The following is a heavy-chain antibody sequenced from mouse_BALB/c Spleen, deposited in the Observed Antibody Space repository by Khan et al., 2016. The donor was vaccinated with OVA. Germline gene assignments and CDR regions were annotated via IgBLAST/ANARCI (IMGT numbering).Heavy chain of an antibody. V-gene: IGHV2-6-4*01. J-gene: IGHJ4*01. CDR3: ARAYYRYDGYYAMDY. Sequence: QVQLKESGPGLVAPSQSLFITCTVSGFSLSRYNIHWVRQPPGKGLEWLGMIWGGGGTDYNSTLKSRLSISKANSKSQVFLKMNSLQTDDTAMYYCARAYYRYDGYYAMDYWGQGTSVTVSS. CDR1: GFSLSRYN. CDR2: IWGGGGT. D-gene: IGHD2-14*01.